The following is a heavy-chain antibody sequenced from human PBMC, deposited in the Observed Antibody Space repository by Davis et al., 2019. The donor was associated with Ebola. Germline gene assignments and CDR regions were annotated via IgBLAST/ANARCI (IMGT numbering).Heavy chain of an antibody. D-gene: IGHD2-15*01. CDR1: GFTFSSYA. CDR2: ISTNGENT. CDR3: VKDRFTVVVGHGGFDY. V-gene: IGHV3-64D*06. Sequence: PGGSLRLSCSASGFTFSSYAMHWVRQAPGKGLESVSRISTNGENTYYAESVKGRFTISRDNSKDTLYLQMRSLRTEDTAVYYCVKDRFTVVVGHGGFDYWGQGTLVTVSS. J-gene: IGHJ4*02.